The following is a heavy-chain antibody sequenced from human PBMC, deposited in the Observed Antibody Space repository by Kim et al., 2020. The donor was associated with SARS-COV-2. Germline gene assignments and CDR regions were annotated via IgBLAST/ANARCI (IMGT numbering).Heavy chain of an antibody. CDR2: INSDGSST. V-gene: IGHV3-74*01. CDR3: ARKPDSMNAAFDI. Sequence: GGSLRLSCVASGFTFSSNLMHWVRQAPGKGLVWVSRINSDGSSTTYADSVKGRFTISRDNADNTLYLQMDGLRAEDTAVYYCARKPDSMNAAFDIWGQGT. D-gene: IGHD3-22*01. J-gene: IGHJ3*02. CDR1: GFTFSSNL.